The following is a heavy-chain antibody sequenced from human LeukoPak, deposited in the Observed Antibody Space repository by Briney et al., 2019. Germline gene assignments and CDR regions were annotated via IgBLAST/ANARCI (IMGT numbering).Heavy chain of an antibody. CDR3: ARGERSWFGGYFDY. CDR2: INHSGST. D-gene: IGHD3-10*01. J-gene: IGHJ4*02. V-gene: IGHV4-34*01. CDR1: GGSFSGYY. Sequence: PSETLSLTCAVYGGSFSGYYWSWIRQPPGKGLEWIGEINHSGSTNYNPSLKSRVTISVDTSKNQFSLKLSSVTAADTAVYYCARGERSWFGGYFDYWGQGTLVTASS.